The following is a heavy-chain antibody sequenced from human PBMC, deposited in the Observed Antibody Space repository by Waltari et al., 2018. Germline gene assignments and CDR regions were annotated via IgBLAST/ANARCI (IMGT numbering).Heavy chain of an antibody. CDR1: GYPFPAYP. J-gene: IGHJ4*02. V-gene: IGHV1-2*02. CDR3: AREGLTGRGFDY. CDR2: INSNSGDR. D-gene: IGHD3-10*01. Sequence: QVPLVQSGAEVKKPGASVKVPCKTSGYPFPAYPMQWVRQAPGQGLEWMGWINSNSGDRGYAQKFLGRVTMTRDTSVSTIYMELSGLKSDDTAVYYCAREGLTGRGFDYWGQGTLVTVSS.